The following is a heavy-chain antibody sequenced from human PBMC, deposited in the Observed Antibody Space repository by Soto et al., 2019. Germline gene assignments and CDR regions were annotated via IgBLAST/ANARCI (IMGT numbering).Heavy chain of an antibody. D-gene: IGHD1-26*01. V-gene: IGHV3-23*01. Sequence: GGSLRLSCAASGFSFENFGMSWVRQAPGKGLEWISSISGSGFKKYYADSVKGRFTISRDNSKSTVYLELNNLSAEDTAVYHCAKNQGVELVPLATVDWFDPWGQGSVVTVSS. CDR2: ISGSGFKK. CDR3: AKNQGVELVPLATVDWFDP. J-gene: IGHJ5*02. CDR1: GFSFENFG.